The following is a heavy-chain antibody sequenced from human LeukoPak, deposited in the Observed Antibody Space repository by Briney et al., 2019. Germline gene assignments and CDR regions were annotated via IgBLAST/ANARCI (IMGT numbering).Heavy chain of an antibody. D-gene: IGHD3-22*01. CDR2: ITGSDDRT. Sequence: GGSLRLSCAASGFTFSNAAMTWFRQAPGKGLEWVSTITGSDDRTYYADSVKGRFTISRDYSKNTLHLQMNSLRVEDTAIYYCAKGPQVGSGYHPDYWGQGTLVTVSS. J-gene: IGHJ4*02. CDR1: GFTFSNAA. V-gene: IGHV3-23*01. CDR3: AKGPQVGSGYHPDY.